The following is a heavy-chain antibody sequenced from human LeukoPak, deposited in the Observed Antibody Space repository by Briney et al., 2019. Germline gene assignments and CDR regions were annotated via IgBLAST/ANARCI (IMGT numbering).Heavy chain of an antibody. CDR1: GFTFSSYS. Sequence: GGSLRLSCAAYGFTFSSYSMNWVRQAPGKGLEWVSFISTSSSYIYYADSVKGRFTISRDNSKNTLYLQMNSLRAEDTAVYYCAKDRGTAMVTDFDYWGQGTLVTVSS. CDR3: AKDRGTAMVTDFDY. D-gene: IGHD5-18*01. CDR2: ISTSSSYI. J-gene: IGHJ4*02. V-gene: IGHV3-21*04.